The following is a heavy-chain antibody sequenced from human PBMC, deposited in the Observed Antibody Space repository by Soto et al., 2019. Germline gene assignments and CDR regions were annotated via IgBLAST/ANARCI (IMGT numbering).Heavy chain of an antibody. CDR3: AKNPESYAWGLEGYCDY. J-gene: IGHJ4*02. Sequence: QVQLVESGGGVVQPGRSLRVSCAASGFTFSSYGMNWVRQAPGKGLEWVAIIAYDGSDKYYADSVKGRFTISRDNSKNTLYLQMNSLRGEDTAVYYCAKNPESYAWGLEGYCDYWGQGNLVTVSS. CDR2: IAYDGSDK. CDR1: GFTFSSYG. V-gene: IGHV3-30*18. D-gene: IGHD3-16*01.